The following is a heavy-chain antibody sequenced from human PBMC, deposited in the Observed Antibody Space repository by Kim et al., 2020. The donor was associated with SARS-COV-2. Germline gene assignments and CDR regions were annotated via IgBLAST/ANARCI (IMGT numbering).Heavy chain of an antibody. CDR1: GYTFTSYA. J-gene: IGHJ6*02. CDR2: INAGNGNT. D-gene: IGHD1-26*01. CDR3: ARGGSIVGASLTQDYYYGMDV. V-gene: IGHV1-3*01. Sequence: ASVKVSCKASGYTFTSYAMHWVRQAPGQRLEWMGWINAGNGNTKYSQKFQGRVTITRDTSASTAYMELSSLRSEDTAVYYCARGGSIVGASLTQDYYYGMDVWGQGTTVTVSS.